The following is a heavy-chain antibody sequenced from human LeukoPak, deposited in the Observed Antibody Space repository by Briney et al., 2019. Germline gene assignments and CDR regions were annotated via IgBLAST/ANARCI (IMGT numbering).Heavy chain of an antibody. CDR2: INGDGTRT. D-gene: IGHD2-21*01. CDR1: GFTFSGYW. Sequence: PGGSLRLSCAASGFTFSGYWMHWVRQAPGKGLMWVSRINGDGTRTAYADSVKGRFTISRDNAKNSVFLQMNSLRADDTAVYYCARGPSGSGGDMNYYYYYMDVWGKGTTVTVSS. CDR3: ARGPSGSGGDMNYYYYYMDV. V-gene: IGHV3-74*01. J-gene: IGHJ6*03.